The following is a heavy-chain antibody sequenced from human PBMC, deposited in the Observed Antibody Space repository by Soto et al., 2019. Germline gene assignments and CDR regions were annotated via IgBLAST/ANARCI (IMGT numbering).Heavy chain of an antibody. Sequence: PSETLSLTCTVSGGSVISGSYYWSWIRQPPGKGLEWIGYIYYSGSTNYNPSPKSRVTISVDTSKNQFSLKLSSVTAADTAVYYCARVAGSYGDDTLDYWGQGTLVTVSS. V-gene: IGHV4-61*01. CDR3: ARVAGSYGDDTLDY. D-gene: IGHD4-17*01. CDR1: GGSVISGSYY. CDR2: IYYSGST. J-gene: IGHJ4*02.